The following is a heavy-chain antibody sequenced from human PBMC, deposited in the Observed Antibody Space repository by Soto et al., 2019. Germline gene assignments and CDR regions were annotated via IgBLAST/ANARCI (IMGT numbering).Heavy chain of an antibody. Sequence: EVQVLATGGGLIQPGGSLRLSCAASGFTVNSNYMSWVRQAPGEGLQGVSITNTGGTTYYADSVKGRFTVSRDNSKNTLYLQMNGLRAEDTAVYYCAKGDGFILAVWGQGTTVSVSS. CDR1: GFTVNSNY. D-gene: IGHD1-26*01. J-gene: IGHJ6*02. CDR3: AKGDGFILAV. CDR2: TNTGGTT. V-gene: IGHV3-53*02.